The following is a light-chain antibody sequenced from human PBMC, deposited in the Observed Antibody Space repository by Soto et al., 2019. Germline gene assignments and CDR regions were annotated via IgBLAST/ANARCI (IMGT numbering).Light chain of an antibody. CDR2: GAS. V-gene: IGKV3-20*01. CDR1: QSVSSSY. Sequence: EIVLTQSPGTLSLSPGERATLSCRASQSVSSSYLAWYQQKPGQAPRLLIYGASSRATGIPDRFSCSGSGTDFTLTISRLKPEDFAVYYCQQYGSSPRTFGQGTKLEIK. CDR3: QQYGSSPRT. J-gene: IGKJ2*01.